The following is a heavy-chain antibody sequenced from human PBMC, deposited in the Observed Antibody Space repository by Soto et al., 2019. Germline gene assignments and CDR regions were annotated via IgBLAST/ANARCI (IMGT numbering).Heavy chain of an antibody. CDR2: IDPSDSYT. J-gene: IGHJ6*02. D-gene: IGHD3-22*01. V-gene: IGHV5-10-1*01. Sequence: GESLKISCKGSGYSFTSYWISWVRQMPGKGLEWMGRIDPSDSYTNYSPSFQGHVTISADKSISTAYLQWSSLKASDTAMYYCAIDRDYYDSSGYLPHSFYYYYGMDVWGQGTTVTVYS. CDR3: AIDRDYYDSSGYLPHSFYYYYGMDV. CDR1: GYSFTSYW.